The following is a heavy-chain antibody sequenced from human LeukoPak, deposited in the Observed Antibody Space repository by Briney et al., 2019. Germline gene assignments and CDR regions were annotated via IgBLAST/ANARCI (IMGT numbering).Heavy chain of an antibody. J-gene: IGHJ4*02. CDR3: ARDLLLDS. CDR1: GYTFTGYY. D-gene: IGHD5-18*01. CDR2: INPNSGVT. Sequence: ASVKVSCKASGYTFTGYYMHWARQAPGQGLEWMGWINPNSGVTNYAQNFQGRVTMTRDTSISTAFMELTSLRPDDTAVYYCARDLLLDSWGQGTLVTVSS. V-gene: IGHV1-2*02.